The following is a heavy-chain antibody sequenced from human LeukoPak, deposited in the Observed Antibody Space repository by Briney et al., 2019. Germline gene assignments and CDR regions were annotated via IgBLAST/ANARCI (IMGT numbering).Heavy chain of an antibody. CDR2: ISSSGNTI. V-gene: IGHV3-48*01. J-gene: IGHJ4*02. D-gene: IGHD6-19*01. Sequence: GGSLRLPCAASGFTFNTYSMNWVRQAPGKGLEWVSYISSSGNTIYYTDSVKGRFTISRDNAKNSLYLQMNSLRAEDTAEYYCARDSGPRFDYWGQGTLVTVSS. CDR3: ARDSGPRFDY. CDR1: GFTFNTYS.